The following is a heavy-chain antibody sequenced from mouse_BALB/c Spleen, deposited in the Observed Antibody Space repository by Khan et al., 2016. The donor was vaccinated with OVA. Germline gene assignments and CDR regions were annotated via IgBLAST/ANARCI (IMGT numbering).Heavy chain of an antibody. J-gene: IGHJ3*01. V-gene: IGHV3-2*02. Sequence: VQLKQSGPGLVKPSQSLSLTCTVTGYSITSEYAWNWIRQFPGNKLEWLGYINYSGNTRFNPSLKSRTSITRDTSKNHFFLQFNSVTTEDTATYYCARKDYYDYDPFPFWGQGTLVTVSA. CDR2: INYSGNT. CDR3: ARKDYYDYDPFPF. CDR1: GYSITSEYA. D-gene: IGHD2-4*01.